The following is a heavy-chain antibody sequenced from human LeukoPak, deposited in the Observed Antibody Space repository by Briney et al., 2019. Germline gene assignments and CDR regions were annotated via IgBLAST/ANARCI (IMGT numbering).Heavy chain of an antibody. V-gene: IGHV1-69*13. J-gene: IGHJ6*03. CDR3: ARDPRDYGENYYYYYMDV. CDR1: GGTFSSYA. D-gene: IGHD4-17*01. Sequence: SVKVSCKASGGTFSSYAISWVRQAPGQGLEWMGGIIPIFGTASYAQKFQGRVTITADESTSTAYMELSSLRSEDTAVYYCARDPRDYGENYYYYYMDVWGKGTTVTVSS. CDR2: IIPIFGTA.